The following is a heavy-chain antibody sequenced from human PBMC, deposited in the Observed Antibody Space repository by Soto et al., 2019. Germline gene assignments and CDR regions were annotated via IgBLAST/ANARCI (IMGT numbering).Heavy chain of an antibody. D-gene: IGHD3-10*01. CDR1: GGSISSYY. V-gene: IGHV4-59*01. CDR2: IYYSGST. J-gene: IGHJ6*03. CDR3: ARQWFGELLYIPTDYYYYYMDV. Sequence: SETLSLTCTVSGGSISSYYWSWIRQPPGKGLEWIGYIYYSGSTNYNPSLKSRVTISVDTSKNQFSLKLSSVTAADTAVYYCARQWFGELLYIPTDYYYYYMDVWGKGTTVTVSS.